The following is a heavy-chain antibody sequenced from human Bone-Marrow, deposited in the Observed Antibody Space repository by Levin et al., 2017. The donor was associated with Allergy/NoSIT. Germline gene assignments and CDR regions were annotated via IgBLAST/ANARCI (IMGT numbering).Heavy chain of an antibody. D-gene: IGHD5-18*01. CDR2: LSWNSATV. J-gene: IGHJ6*02. Sequence: LSLTCAASGFTFDDYAMHWVRQAPGKGLEWVAGLSWNSATVAYADFVNDRFTISRDNAGNSLSLQMNSLRPEDTASYYCTRDTGGHSYGFYGMDVWGQGPTVTVSS. V-gene: IGHV3-9*01. CDR1: GFTFDDYA. CDR3: TRDTGGHSYGFYGMDV.